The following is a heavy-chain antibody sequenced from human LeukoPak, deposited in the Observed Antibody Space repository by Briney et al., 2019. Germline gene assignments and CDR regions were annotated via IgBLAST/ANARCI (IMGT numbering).Heavy chain of an antibody. J-gene: IGHJ5*01. CDR1: GFTFRGYG. CDR3: AKDASLAVAGRGWFDS. CDR2: TSYDGSNK. D-gene: IGHD6-19*01. Sequence: QSGGSLRLSCAASGFTFRGYGMHWVRQAPGKGLEWVAGTSYDGSNKYYADSVKGRFTISRDNSKNTLYLQMNSLRAEDTAVYYCAKDASLAVAGRGWFDSWGQGTLVTVSS. V-gene: IGHV3-30*18.